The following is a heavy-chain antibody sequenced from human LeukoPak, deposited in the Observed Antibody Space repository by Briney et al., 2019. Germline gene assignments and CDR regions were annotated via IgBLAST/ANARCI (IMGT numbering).Heavy chain of an antibody. CDR1: GYTFTGYY. CDR3: ARDFRGERGYCSGGSCPYYYYYYYMDV. D-gene: IGHD2-15*01. J-gene: IGHJ6*03. CDR2: INPNSGGT. Sequence: ASVKVSCKASGYTFTGYYMHWVRQAPGQGLEWMGWINPNSGGTNYAQKFQGRVTMTRDTSISTAYMELSRLRSDDTAVYYCARDFRGERGYCSGGSCPYYYYYYYMDVWGKGTTVTVSS. V-gene: IGHV1-2*02.